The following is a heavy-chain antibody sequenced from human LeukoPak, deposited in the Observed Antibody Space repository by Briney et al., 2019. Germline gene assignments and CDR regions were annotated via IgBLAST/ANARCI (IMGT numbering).Heavy chain of an antibody. CDR3: ARVRTWYYFDY. D-gene: IGHD1-14*01. J-gene: IGHJ4*02. Sequence: SETLSLTCTVSGGSISSYYWSWIRQPPGKGLEWIGYIYYSGSTNYNPPLKSRVTISVDTSKNQFSLKLSSVTAADTAVYYCARVRTWYYFDYWGQGTLVTVSS. CDR2: IYYSGST. V-gene: IGHV4-59*01. CDR1: GGSISSYY.